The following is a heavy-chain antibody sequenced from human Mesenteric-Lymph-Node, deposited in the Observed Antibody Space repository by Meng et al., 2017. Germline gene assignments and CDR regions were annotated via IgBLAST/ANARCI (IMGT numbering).Heavy chain of an antibody. CDR1: GFTFSTYE. CDR3: AREVTIFGVLT. D-gene: IGHD3-3*01. J-gene: IGHJ5*02. Sequence: GESLKISCAASGFTFSTYEMNWVRQAPGKGLEWVSYISSSGHTIYYADSVKGRFTISRDNAKNSLYLQMNSLRAEDTSVYYCAREVTIFGVLTWGQGTLVTVSS. V-gene: IGHV3-48*03. CDR2: ISSSGHTI.